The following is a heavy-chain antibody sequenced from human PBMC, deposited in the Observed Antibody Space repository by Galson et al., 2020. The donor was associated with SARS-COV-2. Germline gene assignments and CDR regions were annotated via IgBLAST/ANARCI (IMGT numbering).Heavy chain of an antibody. V-gene: IGHV3-30*08. CDR3: APVRARDLWVGSFIGC. J-gene: IGHJ4*02. D-gene: IGHD3-3*01. Sequence: GGSLRLSGEASAFTFSSYEMNWVRQAPGKGLEWVSGIRCGGSNTNYADSVKGRLTISRDNSKKSMYLQMTSMRSEDTAVYYCAPVRARDLWVGSFIGCWGQVILVSVSS. CDR2: IRCGGSNT. CDR1: AFTFSSYE.